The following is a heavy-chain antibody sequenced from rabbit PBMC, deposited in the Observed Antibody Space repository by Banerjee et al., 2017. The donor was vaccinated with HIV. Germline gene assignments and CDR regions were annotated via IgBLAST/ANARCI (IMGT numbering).Heavy chain of an antibody. Sequence: QEQLEESGGDLVKPEGSLTLTCTASGFSFNNKYVMCWVRQAPGKGLEWIACINTSSGNTVYASWAKGRFTISKTSSTTVTLQMTSLTAADTATYFCARDLSSSGWSDFALWGPGTLVTVS. CDR1: GFSFNNKYV. CDR2: INTSSGNT. V-gene: IGHV1S45*01. J-gene: IGHJ4*01. CDR3: ARDLSSSGWSDFAL. D-gene: IGHD4-1*01.